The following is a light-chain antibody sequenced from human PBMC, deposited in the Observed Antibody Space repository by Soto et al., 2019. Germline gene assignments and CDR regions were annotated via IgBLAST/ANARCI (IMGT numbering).Light chain of an antibody. V-gene: IGKV4-1*01. CDR3: QQYYSIPFT. Sequence: DFVMTQAPDSLAVSLGERATINCKSSQSVLYNSNNKNHLGWFQQKPGHPPKLLIYGASFRPSGVPDRFSGSGSGTDFTLTISSLQAEDVAVYYCQQYYSIPFTCGRGTKLEI. CDR1: QSVLYNSNNKNH. J-gene: IGKJ2*01. CDR2: GAS.